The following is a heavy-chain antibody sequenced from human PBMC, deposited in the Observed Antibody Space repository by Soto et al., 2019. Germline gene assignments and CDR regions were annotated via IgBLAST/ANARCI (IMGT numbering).Heavy chain of an antibody. CDR2: ISGSGGST. J-gene: IGHJ4*02. D-gene: IGHD3-22*01. CDR3: AKGSDYDSSGYYDYFDY. CDR1: GFTFSSYA. Sequence: EVQLLESGGGLVQPGGSLRLSCAASGFTFSSYAMSWVRQAPGKGLEWVSAISGSGGSTYYADSVKGRFTISRDNSKNTLYLQMNSLRAEDTAVYYCAKGSDYDSSGYYDYFDYWGQGTLVTVSS. V-gene: IGHV3-23*01.